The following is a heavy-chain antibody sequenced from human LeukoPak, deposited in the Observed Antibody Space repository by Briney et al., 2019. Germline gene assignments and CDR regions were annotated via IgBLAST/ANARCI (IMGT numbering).Heavy chain of an antibody. Sequence: PSETLSLTCTVSGDSISNYYWSWIRQAAGKGLAWNGRIYTSGSTNYNPSLKSRVTMSVDTSKNQFSLKLSSVTAADTAVYYCARDLSVKIGFATHRPFDPWGQGILVIVSS. V-gene: IGHV4-4*07. CDR1: GDSISNYY. D-gene: IGHD3-10*01. CDR2: IYTSGST. CDR3: ARDLSVKIGFATHRPFDP. J-gene: IGHJ5*02.